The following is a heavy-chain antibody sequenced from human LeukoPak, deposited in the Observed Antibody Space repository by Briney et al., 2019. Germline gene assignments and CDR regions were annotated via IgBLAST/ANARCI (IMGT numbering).Heavy chain of an antibody. J-gene: IGHJ5*02. CDR2: INHSGTS. CDR1: RGTLSGYF. CDR3: ARGLVPLARPFAS. Sequence: SETLSLTCAVHRGTLSGYFWHWVRQPPGKGLEWIGEINHSGTSNYSPSLKRRVTISADTSKNQLSLNWTSVTAADTAVYYCARGLVPLARPFASWGQGTVVTVSS. D-gene: IGHD1-1*01. V-gene: IGHV4-34*01.